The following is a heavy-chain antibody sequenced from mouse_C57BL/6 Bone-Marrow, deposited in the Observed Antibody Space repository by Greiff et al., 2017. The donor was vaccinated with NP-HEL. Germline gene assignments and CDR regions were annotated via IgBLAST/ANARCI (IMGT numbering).Heavy chain of an antibody. J-gene: IGHJ2*01. CDR3: AKSTYYYGSSPDY. D-gene: IGHD1-1*01. Sequence: VKLQESGPGLVQPSQSLSITCTVSGFSLTSYGVHWVRQSPGKGLEWLGVIWRGGSTDYNAAFMSRLSITKDNSKSQVFFKMNSLQADDTAIYYCAKSTYYYGSSPDYWGQGTTLTVSS. CDR2: IWRGGST. V-gene: IGHV2-5*01. CDR1: GFSLTSYG.